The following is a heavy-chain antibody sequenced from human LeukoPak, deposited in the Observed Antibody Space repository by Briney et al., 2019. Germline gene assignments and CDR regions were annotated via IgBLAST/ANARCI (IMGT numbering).Heavy chain of an antibody. CDR2: ISSSSSYI. CDR3: AREGPITMVRGYYFDY. V-gene: IGHV3-21*01. Sequence: PGGSLRLSCAASGFTFSSYSMNWVRQAPGKGLEWVSSISSSSSYIYYADSVKGRFTISRDNAKNSLYLQMNSLRAEDTAVYYCAREGPITMVRGYYFDYWGQGTLVTVSS. J-gene: IGHJ4*02. D-gene: IGHD3-10*01. CDR1: GFTFSSYS.